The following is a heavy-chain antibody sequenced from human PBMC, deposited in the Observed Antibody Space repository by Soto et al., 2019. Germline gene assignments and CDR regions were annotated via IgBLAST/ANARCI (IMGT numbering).Heavy chain of an antibody. V-gene: IGHV1-69*01. CDR1: GGSLRNSV. Sequence: QVQLVQSAAEVKKPGSSVKVSCTASGGSLRNSVISWVRQAPAQRLEWMGGVIPILGTANYAQKFQGRVTMTADEATSTAYMDLSSLSPDDTAVYYCARLGHPGHWGPGTLVIVSS. J-gene: IGHJ4*02. CDR3: ARLGHPGH. CDR2: VIPILGTA.